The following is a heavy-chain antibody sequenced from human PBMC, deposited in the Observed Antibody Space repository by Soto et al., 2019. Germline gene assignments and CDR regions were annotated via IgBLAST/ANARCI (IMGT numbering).Heavy chain of an antibody. CDR2: ISYDGSNK. CDR1: GFTFSSYG. J-gene: IGHJ5*02. CDR3: ASNYIAKFDP. V-gene: IGHV3-30*03. Sequence: PGGSLRLSCAASGFTFSSYGMHWVRQAPGKGLEWVAVISYDGSNKYYADSVKGRFTISRDNSKNTLYLQMNSLRAEDTAVYYCASNYIAKFDPWGQGTLVTVSS. D-gene: IGHD2-15*01.